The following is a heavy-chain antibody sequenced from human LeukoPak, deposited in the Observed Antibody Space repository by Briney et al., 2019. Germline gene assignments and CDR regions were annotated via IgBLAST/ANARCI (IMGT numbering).Heavy chain of an antibody. D-gene: IGHD3-10*01. CDR3: ARARGWFGALRGYFDY. Sequence: SETLSLTCAVYGGSFSGYYWSWIRQPPGKGLEWIGEINHSGSTNYNPSLKSRVTISVDTSKNQFSLKLSSVTAADTAGYYCARARGWFGALRGYFDYWGQGTLVTVSS. CDR1: GGSFSGYY. V-gene: IGHV4-34*01. CDR2: INHSGST. J-gene: IGHJ4*02.